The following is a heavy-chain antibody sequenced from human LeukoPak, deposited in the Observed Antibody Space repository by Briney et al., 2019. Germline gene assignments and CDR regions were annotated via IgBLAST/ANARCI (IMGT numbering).Heavy chain of an antibody. Sequence: GESLKISCKASGYSFTTYWIGWVRQMPGKGLEGMGTIYPGDSDTRYSPSFQGQVTISADKSISTAYLQWSSLKASDTAVYYCARGSGSYHTAYMNWGQGTLVTVSP. V-gene: IGHV5-51*01. J-gene: IGHJ4*02. CDR2: IYPGDSDT. CDR1: GYSFTTYW. D-gene: IGHD1-26*01. CDR3: ARGSGSYHTAYMN.